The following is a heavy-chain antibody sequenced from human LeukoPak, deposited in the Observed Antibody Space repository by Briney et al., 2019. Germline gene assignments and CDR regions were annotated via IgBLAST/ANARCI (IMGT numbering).Heavy chain of an antibody. Sequence: SETLSLTCTASGGSISDNYWSWIRQPPGKGLEWIGYAYYSGHTNYNSSLKSRVTMSLDTSKSQFSLRLSSVTAADTAVYFCARHPFATPFDYWGPGTLVTVSS. V-gene: IGHV4-59*08. CDR2: AYYSGHT. CDR3: ARHPFATPFDY. D-gene: IGHD2-15*01. CDR1: GGSISDNY. J-gene: IGHJ4*02.